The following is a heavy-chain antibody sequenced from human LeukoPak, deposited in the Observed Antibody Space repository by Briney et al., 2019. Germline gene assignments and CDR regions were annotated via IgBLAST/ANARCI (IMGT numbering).Heavy chain of an antibody. V-gene: IGHV3-23*01. Sequence: GGSLRLSCAASGFTFSSDAMSWVRQAPGKGLEWVSAISGSGGSTYYADSVKGRFTISRDNSKNTLYLQMNSLRAEDTAVYYCAKTRFLGKLGPACYYYYYMDVWGKGTTVTVSS. CDR3: AKTRFLGKLGPACYYYYYMDV. D-gene: IGHD7-27*01. CDR1: GFTFSSDA. CDR2: ISGSGGST. J-gene: IGHJ6*03.